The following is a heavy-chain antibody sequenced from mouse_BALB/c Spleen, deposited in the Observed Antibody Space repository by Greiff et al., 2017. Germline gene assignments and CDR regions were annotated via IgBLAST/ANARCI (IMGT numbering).Heavy chain of an antibody. CDR1: GDSITSGY. V-gene: IGHV3-8*02. J-gene: IGHJ4*01. CDR2: ISYSGST. CDR3: ARWDYRYEGDAMDY. Sequence: EVKLEESGPSLVKPSQTLSLTCSVTGDSITSGYWNWIRKFPGNKLEYMGYISYSGSTYYNPSLKSRISITRDTSKNQYYLQLNSVTTEDTATYYCARWDYRYEGDAMDYWGQGTSVTVSS. D-gene: IGHD2-14*01.